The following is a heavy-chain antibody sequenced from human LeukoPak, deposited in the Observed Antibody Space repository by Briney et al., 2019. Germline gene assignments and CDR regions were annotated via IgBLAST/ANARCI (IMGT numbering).Heavy chain of an antibody. CDR3: AKIGGYCSSTSCADV. Sequence: PGGSLRLSCAASGFTFSSYAMSWVRQAPGKGLEWVSAISGSGGNTYYADSVKGRFTISRDNSKNTLHLQMNSLRAEDTAVYYCAKIGGYCSSTSCADVWGQGTTVTVSS. CDR2: ISGSGGNT. D-gene: IGHD2-2*01. V-gene: IGHV3-23*01. J-gene: IGHJ6*02. CDR1: GFTFSSYA.